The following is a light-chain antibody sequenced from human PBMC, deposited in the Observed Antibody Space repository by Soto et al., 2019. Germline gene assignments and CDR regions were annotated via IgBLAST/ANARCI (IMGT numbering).Light chain of an antibody. CDR2: DAS. Sequence: PGERATLSCRASQSVGGYLDWYQQKPSQAPRLLIYDASNRASGIPARFSGSGSGTDFTLTISSLEPEDLAVYYCHQRSNWPPLTFGGGTKVEIK. J-gene: IGKJ4*01. CDR3: HQRSNWPPLT. CDR1: QSVGGY. V-gene: IGKV3-11*01.